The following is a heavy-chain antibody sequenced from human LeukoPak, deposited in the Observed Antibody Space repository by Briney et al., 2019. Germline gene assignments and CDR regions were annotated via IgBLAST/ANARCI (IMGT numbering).Heavy chain of an antibody. CDR2: INRDGSEK. Sequence: GGSLRLSCAASGFTFSSYWMSWVRRAPGKGLEWVANINRDGSEKYYVDSVKGRFTISRDNAKNSLYLQMDSLTAEDTAVYYCAKAYGSGSYPGSRWVDYWGQGTLVTVSS. J-gene: IGHJ4*02. V-gene: IGHV3-7*01. CDR1: GFTFSSYW. D-gene: IGHD3-10*01. CDR3: AKAYGSGSYPGSRWVDY.